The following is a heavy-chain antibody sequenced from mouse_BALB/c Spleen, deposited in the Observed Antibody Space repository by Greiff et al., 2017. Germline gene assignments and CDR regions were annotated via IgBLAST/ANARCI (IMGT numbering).Heavy chain of an antibody. CDR3: ARSGYTPYYFDY. CDR2: INPSSGYT. CDR1: GYTFTSYT. V-gene: IGHV1-4*02. J-gene: IGHJ2*01. Sequence: VQLQQSAAELARPGASVKMSCKASGYTFTSYTMHWVKQRPGQGLEWIGYINPSSGYTEYNQKFKDKTTLTADKSSSTAYMQLSSLTSEDSAVYYCARSGYTPYYFDYWGQGTTLTVSS. D-gene: IGHD3-2*02.